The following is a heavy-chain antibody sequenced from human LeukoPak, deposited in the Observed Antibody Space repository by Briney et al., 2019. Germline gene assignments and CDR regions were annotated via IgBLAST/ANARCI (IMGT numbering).Heavy chain of an antibody. V-gene: IGHV3-30*18. Sequence: SGGSLRLSCAASGFNFRTYGMHWVRQAPGKGLEWVAFISYDGGKRYFGESVKGRFTIARDNSENTVSLQMNSLKTEDTAVYYCAKGLRWFGDFYFNFFDYWGQGILVTVSS. CDR2: ISYDGGKR. D-gene: IGHD3-10*01. CDR3: AKGLRWFGDFYFNFFDY. J-gene: IGHJ4*02. CDR1: GFNFRTYG.